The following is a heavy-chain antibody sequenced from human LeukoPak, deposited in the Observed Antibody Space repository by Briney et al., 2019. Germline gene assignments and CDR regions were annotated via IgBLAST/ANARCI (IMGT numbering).Heavy chain of an antibody. Sequence: GSLRLSCTASGFTFGDYAMSWFRQAPGKGLEWVGSIRSKAYGGTTEYAASVKGRFTISRDDSKSIAYLQMNSLKTEDTAVYYCTTYYDYVWGSYRYTDYWGQGTLVTVSS. V-gene: IGHV3-49*03. CDR1: GFTFGDYA. CDR2: IRSKAYGGTT. J-gene: IGHJ4*02. D-gene: IGHD3-16*02. CDR3: TTYYDYVWGSYRYTDY.